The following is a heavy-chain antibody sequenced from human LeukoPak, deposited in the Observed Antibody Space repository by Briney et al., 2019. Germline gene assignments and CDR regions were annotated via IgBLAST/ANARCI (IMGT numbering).Heavy chain of an antibody. CDR2: MNPNSGDT. CDR3: ASRLERQRYYDILTGYHHPSDAFDI. D-gene: IGHD3-9*01. V-gene: IGHV1-8*03. CDR1: GYTFTSYD. Sequence: ASVKVSCKASGYTFTSYDINWVRQATGQGLEWMGWMNPNSGDTGYAQKFQGRVTITRNTSISTAYMELSSLRSEDTAVYYCASRLERQRYYDILTGYHHPSDAFDIWGQGTMVTVSS. J-gene: IGHJ3*02.